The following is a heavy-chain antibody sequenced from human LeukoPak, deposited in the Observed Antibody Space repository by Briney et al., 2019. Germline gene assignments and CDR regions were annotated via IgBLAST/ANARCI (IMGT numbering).Heavy chain of an antibody. CDR1: GFTFSSYA. CDR3: ARSDYYGSGSYYTYYYYGMDV. V-gene: IGHV3-30*04. D-gene: IGHD3-10*01. Sequence: GRSLRLSCAASGFTFSSYAMHWVRQAPGKGLEWVAVISYDGSNKYHADSVKGRFTISRDNSKNTLYLQMNSLRAEDTAVYYCARSDYYGSGSYYTYYYYGMDVWGKGTTVTVSS. J-gene: IGHJ6*04. CDR2: ISYDGSNK.